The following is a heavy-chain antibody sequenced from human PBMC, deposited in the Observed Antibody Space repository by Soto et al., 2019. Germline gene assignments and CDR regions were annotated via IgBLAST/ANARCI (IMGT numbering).Heavy chain of an antibody. D-gene: IGHD4-4*01. CDR1: GSTFSNDW. Sequence: EVQLVESGGGLLQPGGSLRLSCAVSGSTFSNDWMHWVRQAPGKGLVWVSHINSDGSSTNYADFVKGRFTIARDNAKNTVYLQMNSLRAEATAVYYCARDRSNSLDVWGQGTTVTVSS. J-gene: IGHJ6*02. CDR2: INSDGSST. CDR3: ARDRSNSLDV. V-gene: IGHV3-74*01.